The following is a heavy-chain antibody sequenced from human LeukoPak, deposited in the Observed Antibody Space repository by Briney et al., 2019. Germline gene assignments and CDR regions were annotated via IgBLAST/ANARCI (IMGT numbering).Heavy chain of an antibody. Sequence: GASVKVSCKASGYTFINYYMHWVRQAPGQGLEWMGIINPSGGSTSCGQKFQGRVTITRDMSTSTFYMELSSLRFEDTAVYYCARGPHRRTYDRDNWFDPWGQGALVTVSS. CDR1: GYTFINYY. V-gene: IGHV1-46*01. J-gene: IGHJ5*02. CDR2: INPSGGST. D-gene: IGHD3-10*02. CDR3: ARGPHRRTYDRDNWFDP.